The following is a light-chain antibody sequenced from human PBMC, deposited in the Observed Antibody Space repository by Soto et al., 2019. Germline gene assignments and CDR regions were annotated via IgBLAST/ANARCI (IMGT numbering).Light chain of an antibody. Sequence: EIVLTQSPGTLSLSPGERAPPPCRPVRMFSAGYSAWYQQKPGQAPRLPIYGASTRATGIPDRFSGSGSGTDFTLTISRLEPEDFAVYYCQQYGSSPWTFGQGTKVEIK. CDR3: QQYGSSPWT. CDR2: GAS. CDR1: RMFSAGY. J-gene: IGKJ1*01. V-gene: IGKV3-20*01.